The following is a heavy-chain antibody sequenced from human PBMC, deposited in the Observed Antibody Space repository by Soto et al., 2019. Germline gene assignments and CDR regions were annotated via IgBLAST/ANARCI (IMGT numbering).Heavy chain of an antibody. CDR1: GFTFSVYK. CDR2: ISNQGDTT. V-gene: IGHV3-64D*06. CDR3: AAAKLLPFEY. Sequence: GGSLRLSCSTPGFTFSVYKMHWVRQAPGKGLEYVSGISNQGDTTYYADSVKGRFTISRDNSKNTLYFQMSSLRPEDTAVYYYAAAKLLPFEYWGQGTQVTVSS. D-gene: IGHD2-15*01. J-gene: IGHJ4*02.